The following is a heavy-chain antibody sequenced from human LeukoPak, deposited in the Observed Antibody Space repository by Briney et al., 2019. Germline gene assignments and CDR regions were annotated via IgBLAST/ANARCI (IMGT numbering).Heavy chain of an antibody. CDR2: SSTSSTYI. V-gene: IGHV3-21*01. J-gene: IGHJ4*02. CDR3: ARDKGNTCIDN. Sequence: PGGSLRLSCAASGFTFSSYSMNWVRQAPGKGLEWVSSSSTSSTYIHYADSLKGRFTISRDNAKNSLYLQMNSLRAEDTAVYYCARDKGNTCIDNWGQGTLITVSS. CDR1: GFTFSSYS.